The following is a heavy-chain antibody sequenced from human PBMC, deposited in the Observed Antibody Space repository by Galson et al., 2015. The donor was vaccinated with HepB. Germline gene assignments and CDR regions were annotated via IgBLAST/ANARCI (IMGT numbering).Heavy chain of an antibody. CDR2: INSGGANT. J-gene: IGHJ4*02. Sequence: SLRLSCAASGFTFSSYAMNWVRQAPGKGLEWVSTINSGGANTYYADSVKGRFTISRDNSKNTLYLEMASLRAEDTALYYCAKDLSVAGPFDSWGQGALVTVSS. D-gene: IGHD6-19*01. CDR3: AKDLSVAGPFDS. V-gene: IGHV3-23*01. CDR1: GFTFSSYA.